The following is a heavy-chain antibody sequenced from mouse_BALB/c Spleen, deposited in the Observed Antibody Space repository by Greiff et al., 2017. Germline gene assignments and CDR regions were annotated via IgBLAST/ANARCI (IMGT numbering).Heavy chain of an antibody. J-gene: IGHJ2*01. CDR1: GYSITSDYA. CDR2: ISYSGST. D-gene: IGHD1-2*01. Sequence: EVQGVESGPGLVKPSQSLSLTCTVTGYSITSDYAWNWIRQFPGNKLEWMGYISYSGSTSYNPSLKSRISITRDTSKNQFFLQLNSVTTEDTATYYCARSTTASYYFDYWGQGTTLTVSS. CDR3: ARSTTASYYFDY. V-gene: IGHV3-2*02.